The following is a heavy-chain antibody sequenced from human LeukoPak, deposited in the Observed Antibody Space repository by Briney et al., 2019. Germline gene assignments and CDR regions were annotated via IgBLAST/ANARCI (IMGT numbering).Heavy chain of an antibody. V-gene: IGHV1-46*01. Sequence: ASVKVSCKASGYTFTGYYMHWVRQAPGQGLEWMGIINPSGGSTSYAQKFQGRVTMTRDTSTSTVYMELSSLRSEDTAVYYCARAWWSLNWFDPWGQGTLVTVSS. CDR2: INPSGGST. CDR3: ARAWWSLNWFDP. J-gene: IGHJ5*02. CDR1: GYTFTGYY. D-gene: IGHD2-8*02.